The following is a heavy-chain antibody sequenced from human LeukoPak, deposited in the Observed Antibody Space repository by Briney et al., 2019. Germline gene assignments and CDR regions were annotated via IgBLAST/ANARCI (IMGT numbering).Heavy chain of an antibody. D-gene: IGHD2-2*01. CDR1: GHTFTGYY. J-gene: IGHJ5*02. CDR2: INPNSGGT. CDR3: ASCYCSSTSCKRYWFDP. Sequence: ASVKVSCKASGHTFTGYYMHWVRQAPGQGLEWMGWINPNSGGTNYAQKFQGRVTMTRDTSISTAYMELSRLRSEDTAVYYCASCYCSSTSCKRYWFDPWGQGTLVTVSS. V-gene: IGHV1-2*02.